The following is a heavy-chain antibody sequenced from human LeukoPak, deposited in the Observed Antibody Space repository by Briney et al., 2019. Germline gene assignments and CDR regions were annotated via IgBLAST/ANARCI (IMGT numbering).Heavy chain of an antibody. D-gene: IGHD6-19*01. CDR1: GFTFSSYA. Sequence: GGSLRLSCAASGFTFSSYAMSWVRQAPGMGLEWVSAISGSGGSIYYADSVKGRFTISRDNSKNTLYLQMNSLRVEDTAVYYCAKGASVWFYFFDYWGQGTLVTVSS. CDR3: AKGASVWFYFFDY. J-gene: IGHJ4*02. V-gene: IGHV3-23*01. CDR2: ISGSGGSI.